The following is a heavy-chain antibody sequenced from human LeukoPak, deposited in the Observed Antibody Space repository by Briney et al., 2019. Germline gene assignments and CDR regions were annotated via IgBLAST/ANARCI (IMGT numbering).Heavy chain of an antibody. CDR1: GFTFSSYG. CDR2: ISYDGRNK. CDR3: AKDLVRGVVIAGRAHYYYYGMDV. Sequence: GGSLRLSCAASGFTFSSYGMHWVRQAPGKGLEWVSFISYDGRNKYYADSVKGRFTISRDISKNTLDPQMNSLRAEDTALYYCAKDLVRGVVIAGRAHYYYYGMDVWGQGTTVTVSS. J-gene: IGHJ6*02. V-gene: IGHV3-30*18. D-gene: IGHD3-10*01.